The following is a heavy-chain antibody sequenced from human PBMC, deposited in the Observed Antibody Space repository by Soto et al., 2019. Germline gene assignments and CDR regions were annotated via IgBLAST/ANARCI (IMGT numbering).Heavy chain of an antibody. CDR2: ISSSSSYI. Sequence: GGSLRLSCAASGFTFSSYSMNWVRQAPGKGLEWVSSISSSSSYIYYADSVKGRFTISRDNAKNSLYLQMNSLRAEDTAVYYCARAKTGYSSGWYYFDYWGQGTLVTVSS. J-gene: IGHJ4*02. CDR3: ARAKTGYSSGWYYFDY. D-gene: IGHD6-19*01. V-gene: IGHV3-21*01. CDR1: GFTFSSYS.